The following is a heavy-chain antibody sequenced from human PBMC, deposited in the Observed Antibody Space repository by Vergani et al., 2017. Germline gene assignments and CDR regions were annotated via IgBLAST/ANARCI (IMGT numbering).Heavy chain of an antibody. Sequence: EVQLVQSGAEVKKPGESLRISCKGSGYSFTSSWISWVRQMHGKGLEWMGRIDPSDSYTNYSPSFQGHVTISADKYISTAYLQWSSLKASDTAMYYCASLRRTVVAATDDAFDIWGQGTMVTVSS. CDR2: IDPSDSYT. V-gene: IGHV5-10-1*03. CDR3: ASLRRTVVAATDDAFDI. D-gene: IGHD2-15*01. CDR1: GYSFTSSW. J-gene: IGHJ3*02.